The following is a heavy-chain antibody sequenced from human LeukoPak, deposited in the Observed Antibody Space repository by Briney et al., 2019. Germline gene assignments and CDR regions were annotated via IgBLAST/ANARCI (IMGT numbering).Heavy chain of an antibody. V-gene: IGHV3-21*01. CDR1: GFTFSSYS. J-gene: IGHJ4*02. CDR2: ISSSSSYI. Sequence: GGSLRLSCAASGFTFSSYSMNWVRQAPGKGLEWVSSISSSSSYIYYADSVKGRFTISRDNAKNSLYLQMNSLRAEDTAVYFFAKKTEYDILTGYQYYFDYWGQGTLVTVSS. CDR3: AKKTEYDILTGYQYYFDY. D-gene: IGHD3-9*01.